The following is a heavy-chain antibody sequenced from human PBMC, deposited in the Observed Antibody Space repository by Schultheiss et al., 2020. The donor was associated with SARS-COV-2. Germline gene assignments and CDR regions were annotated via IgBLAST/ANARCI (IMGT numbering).Heavy chain of an antibody. Sequence: SQTLSLTCAVSGGSISSSNWWSWVRQPPGKGLEWIGEINHSGSVNYNPSLKSRVTISVDTSKNQFSLKLSSVTAADTAVYYCARVEYYGSGSHDYWGQGTLVTVSS. CDR3: ARVEYYGSGSHDY. V-gene: IGHV4-4*02. D-gene: IGHD3-10*01. J-gene: IGHJ4*02. CDR1: GGSISSSNW. CDR2: INHSGSV.